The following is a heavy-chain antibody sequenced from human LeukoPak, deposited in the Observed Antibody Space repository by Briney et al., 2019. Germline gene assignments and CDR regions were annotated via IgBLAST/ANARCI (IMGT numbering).Heavy chain of an antibody. J-gene: IGHJ6*03. CDR2: IYFSGST. CDR3: ARQRADYYYYYMDV. V-gene: IGHV4-39*01. CDR1: GGSISGTNSY. Sequence: SETLSLTCIVSGGSISGTNSYWAGIRQAAGKGGEWIESIYFSGSTLYKSSLESRLNMTVDRTKNQFSLKVRSVTAADTAVYYCARQRADYYYYYMDVWGKGTTVTVSS.